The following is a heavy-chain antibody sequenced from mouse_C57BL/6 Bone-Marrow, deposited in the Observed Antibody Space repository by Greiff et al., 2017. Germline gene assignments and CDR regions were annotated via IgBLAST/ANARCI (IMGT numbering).Heavy chain of an antibody. CDR3: AREGGYYGYFDV. CDR2: INPNNGGT. Sequence: VQLQQSGPELVKPGASVKISCKASGYTFTDYYMNWVKQSHGKSLEWIGDINPNNGGTSYNQKFKGKATLTVDKSSSTAYMELRSLTSEDSAVYYCAREGGYYGYFDVWGTGTTVTVSS. D-gene: IGHD1-1*02. J-gene: IGHJ1*03. CDR1: GYTFTDYY. V-gene: IGHV1-26*01.